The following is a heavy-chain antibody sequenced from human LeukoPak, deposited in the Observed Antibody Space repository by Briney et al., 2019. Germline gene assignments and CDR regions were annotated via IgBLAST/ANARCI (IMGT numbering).Heavy chain of an antibody. D-gene: IGHD3-10*01. CDR2: SIPIFGTA. J-gene: IGHJ4*02. CDR1: GGTFSSYA. Sequence: ASVKVSCKASGGTFSSYAISWVRQAPGQGLEWMGGSIPIFGTANYAQKFQGRVTITADESTSTAYMELSSLRSEDTAVYYCARGGPVVRGVITTAFDYWGQGTLVTVSS. V-gene: IGHV1-69*13. CDR3: ARGGPVVRGVITTAFDY.